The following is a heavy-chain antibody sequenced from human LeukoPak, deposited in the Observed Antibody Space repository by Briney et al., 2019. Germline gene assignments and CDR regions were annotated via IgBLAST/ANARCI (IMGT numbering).Heavy chain of an antibody. Sequence: SQTLSLTCTVSGCSISSGSYYWSWIRQPAGKGLEWIGRIYTSGSTNYNPSLKSLVTISVDTSKNQFSLKLSSVTAADTAVYYCARAGYSYGFDWFDPWGQGTLVTVSS. D-gene: IGHD5-18*01. CDR2: IYTSGST. CDR1: GCSISSGSYY. CDR3: ARAGYSYGFDWFDP. V-gene: IGHV4-61*02. J-gene: IGHJ5*02.